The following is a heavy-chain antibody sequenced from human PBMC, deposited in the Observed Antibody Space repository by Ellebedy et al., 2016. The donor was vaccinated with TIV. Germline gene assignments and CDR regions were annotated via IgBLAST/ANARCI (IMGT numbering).Heavy chain of an antibody. CDR2: IYSGGST. V-gene: IGHV3-66*01. D-gene: IGHD1-26*01. CDR3: AREVGDSIRYYYGMDV. Sequence: GESLKISCAASGFTVSSNYLNWVRQAPRKGLEWVSVIYSGGSTYYADSVKGRFTISRENSKNTLYLQMNSLRAEDTAVYYCAREVGDSIRYYYGMDVWGQGTTVTVSS. J-gene: IGHJ6*02. CDR1: GFTVSSNY.